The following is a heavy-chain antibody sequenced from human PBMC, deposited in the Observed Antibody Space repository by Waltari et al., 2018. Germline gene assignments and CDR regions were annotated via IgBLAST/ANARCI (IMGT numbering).Heavy chain of an antibody. D-gene: IGHD6-19*01. Sequence: QVQLVQSGAEVKKPGASVKVSCKASGYSFTSYDINWVRQANGQGLEWVGWKNPNSGNTGYAQKFQGRVTMTRSTSIKTAYMELTNLRSEDTAVYYCVSVSSSGWYSFDYWGQGTLVTVSS. CDR3: VSVSSSGWYSFDY. CDR1: GYSFTSYD. J-gene: IGHJ4*01. V-gene: IGHV1-8*01. CDR2: KNPNSGNT.